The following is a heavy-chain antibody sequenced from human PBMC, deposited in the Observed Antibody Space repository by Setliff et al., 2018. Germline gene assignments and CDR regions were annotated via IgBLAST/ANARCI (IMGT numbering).Heavy chain of an antibody. V-gene: IGHV4-4*08. D-gene: IGHD3-22*01. Sequence: LTCTVSGGSINGYYWSWIRQPPGEGLEWIGCIYASGSTTYNPSLESRVTISVDTSKNQISLKLRSVTAADTAIYYCAREAFYYDSSGSPFGFWGQGALVTVSS. CDR1: GGSINGYY. CDR2: IYASGST. J-gene: IGHJ4*02. CDR3: AREAFYYDSSGSPFGF.